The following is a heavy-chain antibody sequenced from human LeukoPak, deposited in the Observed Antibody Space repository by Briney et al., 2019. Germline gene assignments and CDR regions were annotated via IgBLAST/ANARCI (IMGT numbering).Heavy chain of an antibody. CDR1: GFTFSSYA. CDR3: AKDIRDGGSTVTRGYYFDY. V-gene: IGHV3-23*01. CDR2: ISGSGGST. D-gene: IGHD4-17*01. Sequence: GGSLRLSCAASGFTFSSYAMSWVRQAPGKGLEWVSAISGSGGSTYYADSVKGRFTISRDNSKNTLYLQMNSLRAEDTALYYCAKDIRDGGSTVTRGYYFDYWGQGTLVTVSS. J-gene: IGHJ4*02.